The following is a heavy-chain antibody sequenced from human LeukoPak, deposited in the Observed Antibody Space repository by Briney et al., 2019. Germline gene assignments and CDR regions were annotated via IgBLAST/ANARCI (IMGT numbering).Heavy chain of an antibody. Sequence: GGSLTLSCAVSGSNISNSFINWVRQAPGKGLEWVSIIYSGGTTHYADSVRGRFTVSRDFSQNTLYLQMDSLRADDTAVYYCARGYWNPTSGSYYYYLDVWGRGTTVIVSS. J-gene: IGHJ6*03. D-gene: IGHD1-1*01. CDR2: IYSGGTT. CDR3: ARGYWNPTSGSYYYYLDV. V-gene: IGHV3-53*01. CDR1: GSNISNSF.